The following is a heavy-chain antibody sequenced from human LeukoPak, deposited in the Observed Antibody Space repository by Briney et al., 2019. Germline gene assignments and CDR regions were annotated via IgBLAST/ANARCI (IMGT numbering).Heavy chain of an antibody. V-gene: IGHV3-23*01. CDR3: ARDFSTYYYGSGSSPPGDAFDI. D-gene: IGHD3-10*01. J-gene: IGHJ3*02. Sequence: GGSLRLSCAASGFTFSSYAMSWVRQAPGKGLEWVSGISGSDGSTNYADSVKGRFTISRENSKNTLYLQMNSLRAEDTAVYYCARDFSTYYYGSGSSPPGDAFDIWGQGTMVTVSS. CDR2: ISGSDGST. CDR1: GFTFSSYA.